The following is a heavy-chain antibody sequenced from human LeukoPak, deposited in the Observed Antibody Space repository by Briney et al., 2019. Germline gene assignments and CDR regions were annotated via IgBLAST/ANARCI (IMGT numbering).Heavy chain of an antibody. J-gene: IGHJ4*02. CDR1: GYTFTGYY. Sequence: ASVKVSCKASGYTFTGYYMHWVRQAPGQGLEWMGWMNPNSGNTGYAQKFQGRVTMTRNTSISTAYMELSSLRSEDTAVYYCARGGGNTVTTDYWGQGTLVTVSS. CDR3: ARGGGNTVTTDY. D-gene: IGHD4-17*01. CDR2: MNPNSGNT. V-gene: IGHV1-8*02.